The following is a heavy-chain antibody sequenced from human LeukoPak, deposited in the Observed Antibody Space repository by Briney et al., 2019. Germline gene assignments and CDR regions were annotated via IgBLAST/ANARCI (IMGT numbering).Heavy chain of an antibody. J-gene: IGHJ4*02. CDR3: ARETTDYAFDY. CDR2: ISSSSSYI. V-gene: IGHV3-21*01. CDR1: GFTFSSYS. Sequence: GSLRLSCAASGFTFSSYSMDWVRQAPGKGLEWVSSISSSSSYIYYADSVKGRFTISRDNAKNSLCLQMNSLRAEDTAVYYCARETTDYAFDYWGQGTLVTVSS. D-gene: IGHD4/OR15-4a*01.